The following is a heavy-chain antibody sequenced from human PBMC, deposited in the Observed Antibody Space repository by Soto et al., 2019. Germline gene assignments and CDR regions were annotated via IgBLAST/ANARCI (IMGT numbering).Heavy chain of an antibody. CDR1: GFTFSSYG. J-gene: IGHJ4*02. V-gene: IGHV3-30*18. D-gene: IGHD2-2*01. Sequence: QVQLVESGGGVVQPGRSLRLSCAASGFTFSSYGMHWVRQAPGKGLEWVAVISYDGSNKYYADSVKGRFTISRDNSKKTLYLQMNSLRAEDTAVYYCAKDTLGGYCSSTSCYLAWGFDYWGQGTLVTVSS. CDR3: AKDTLGGYCSSTSCYLAWGFDY. CDR2: ISYDGSNK.